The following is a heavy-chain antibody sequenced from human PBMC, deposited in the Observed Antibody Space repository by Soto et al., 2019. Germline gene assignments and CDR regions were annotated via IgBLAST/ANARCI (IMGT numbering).Heavy chain of an antibody. J-gene: IGHJ5*02. D-gene: IGHD3-9*01. CDR1: GFAFNSHS. Sequence: QMHLLESGGGVVQPGKALRLSCAASGFAFNSHSMHWVRQAPGKGLEWLALMTSDGSSKFYADSVKGRCTISRDNSKKTLYLEMNSLRSEDTAVYYCERDRVIRYTGYELDLWGQGTLVTVSS. V-gene: IGHV3-30-3*01. CDR2: MTSDGSSK. CDR3: ERDRVIRYTGYELDL.